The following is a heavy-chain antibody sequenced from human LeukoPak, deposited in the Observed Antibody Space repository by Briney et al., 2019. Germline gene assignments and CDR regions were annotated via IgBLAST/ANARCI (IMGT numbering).Heavy chain of an antibody. D-gene: IGHD2-8*01. V-gene: IGHV1-69*13. Sequence: SVKVSCKASGGTFSSYAISWVRQAPGQGPEWMGGIIPIFGTANYAQKFQGRVTITADESTSTAYMELSSLRSEDTAVYYCASHCTNGVCYSVPPYNWFDPWGQGTLVTVSS. CDR2: IIPIFGTA. CDR3: ASHCTNGVCYSVPPYNWFDP. J-gene: IGHJ5*02. CDR1: GGTFSSYA.